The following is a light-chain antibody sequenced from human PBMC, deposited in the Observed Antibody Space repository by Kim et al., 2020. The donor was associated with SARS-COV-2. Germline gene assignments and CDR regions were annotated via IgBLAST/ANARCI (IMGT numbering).Light chain of an antibody. Sequence: GQSITISCTGTSSDVGTYNLVSWYHQHPGKAPKLMIYEVNKRPSGVSNRFSGSKSGTTASLTISGLQAEDEAYYYCCSYAGTGTLVFGGGTQLTVL. CDR3: CSYAGTGTLV. V-gene: IGLV2-23*02. CDR2: EVN. J-gene: IGLJ2*01. CDR1: SSDVGTYNL.